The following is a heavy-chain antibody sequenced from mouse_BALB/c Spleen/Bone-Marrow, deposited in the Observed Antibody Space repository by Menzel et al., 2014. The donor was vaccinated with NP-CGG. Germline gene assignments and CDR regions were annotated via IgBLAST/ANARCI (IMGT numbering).Heavy chain of an antibody. CDR2: IRLKSNNYAT. Sequence: EVKLVESGGGLVQPGGSMKLSCVASGFTFSNYWMNWVRQSPEKGLEWVAEIRLKSNNYATHYAESVKGRFTISRDDSKSSVFLQMNNLRAEDTGIYYCTTGFAYWGQGTLVTVSA. CDR1: GFTFSNYW. V-gene: IGHV6-6*02. CDR3: TTGFAY. J-gene: IGHJ3*01.